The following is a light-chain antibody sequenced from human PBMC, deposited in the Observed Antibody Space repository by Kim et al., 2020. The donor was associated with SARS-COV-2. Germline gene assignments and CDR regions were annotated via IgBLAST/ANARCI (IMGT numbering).Light chain of an antibody. CDR2: YDS. V-gene: IGLV3-21*04. CDR3: QVWDSSRV. CDR1: NIGSKS. Sequence: SVATGKTARITCGGNNIGSKSVPWYQQKPGQAPVLVIYYDSDRPSGIPERFSGSNSGNTATLTISRVEAGDEADYYCQVWDSSRVFGGGTQLTVL. J-gene: IGLJ3*02.